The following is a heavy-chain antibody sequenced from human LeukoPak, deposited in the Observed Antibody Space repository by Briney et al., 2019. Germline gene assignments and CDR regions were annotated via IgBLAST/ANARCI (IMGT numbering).Heavy chain of an antibody. D-gene: IGHD3-3*01. J-gene: IGHJ3*02. V-gene: IGHV4-38-2*01. CDR2: IYHSGST. CDR1: GYSISSGYY. Sequence: SETLSLTCAVSGYSISSGYYWGWIRQPPGKGLEWIGSIYHSGSTYYNPSLKSRVTISVDTSKKQFSLKLSSVTAADTAVYYRARWDSGEWFHDAFDIWGQGTMVTVSS. CDR3: ARWDSGEWFHDAFDI.